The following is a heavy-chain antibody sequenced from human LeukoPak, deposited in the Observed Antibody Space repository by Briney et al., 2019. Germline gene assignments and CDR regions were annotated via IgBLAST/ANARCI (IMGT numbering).Heavy chain of an antibody. J-gene: IGHJ5*02. CDR1: GYTFTGYY. V-gene: IGHV1-2*02. CDR3: ARDGPITFGGAAWFDP. D-gene: IGHD3-16*01. Sequence: ASVKVSCKASGYTFTGYYMHWVRQAPGQGLEWMEWINPNSGGPNYAQKFQGRVTMTRDTSISTAYMELSRLRSDDTAVYYCARDGPITFGGAAWFDPWGQGTLVTVSS. CDR2: INPNSGGP.